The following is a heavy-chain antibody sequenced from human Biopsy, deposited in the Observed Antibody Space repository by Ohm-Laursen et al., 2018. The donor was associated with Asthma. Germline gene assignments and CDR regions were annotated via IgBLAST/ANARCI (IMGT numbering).Heavy chain of an antibody. CDR2: ISYDGSNK. V-gene: IGHV3-30*03. CDR3: ASQSSGPDFWSGYYYFDY. D-gene: IGHD3-3*01. CDR1: GFTFSSYG. Sequence: SLRLSCAASGFTFSSYGMHWVRQAPGKGLEWVAVISYDGSNKYYADSVKGRFTISRDNSENTLYLQMNSLRAEDTVVYYCASQSSGPDFWSGYYYFDYWGQGTLVTVSS. J-gene: IGHJ4*02.